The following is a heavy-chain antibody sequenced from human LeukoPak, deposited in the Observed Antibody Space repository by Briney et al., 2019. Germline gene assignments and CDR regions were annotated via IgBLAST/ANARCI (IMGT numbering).Heavy chain of an antibody. CDR3: AKLAYCGGDCYSGDY. V-gene: IGHV3-30*02. CDR1: GFTFSSYG. Sequence: GGSLRLSCAASGFTFSSYGMHWVRQAPGKGLEWVAFIRYDGSNKYYADSVKGRFTISRDNSKNTLYLQMNSLRAEDTAVYYCAKLAYCGGDCYSGDYWGQGTLVTVSS. D-gene: IGHD2-21*02. J-gene: IGHJ4*02. CDR2: IRYDGSNK.